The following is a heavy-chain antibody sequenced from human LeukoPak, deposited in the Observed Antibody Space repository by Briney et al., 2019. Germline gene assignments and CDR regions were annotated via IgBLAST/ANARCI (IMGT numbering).Heavy chain of an antibody. V-gene: IGHV1-8*01. CDR1: GYTFTSYD. CDR2: MNPNSGNT. J-gene: IGHJ6*03. D-gene: IGHD5-12*01. Sequence: GASVKVSCKASGYTFTSYDINWVRQATGQGLEWMGWMNPNSGNTDYAQKFQGRVTMTRNTSISTAYMELSSLRSEDTAVYYCARGIRLRGSTGRYYYYMDVWGKGTTVTVSS. CDR3: ARGIRLRGSTGRYYYYMDV.